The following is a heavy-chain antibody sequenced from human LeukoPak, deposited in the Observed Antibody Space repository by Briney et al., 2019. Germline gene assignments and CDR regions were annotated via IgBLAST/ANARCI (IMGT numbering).Heavy chain of an antibody. CDR2: IIPIFGTA. Sequence: ASVKVSSKASGGTFSSYAISWVRQAPGQGLEWMGGIIPIFGTANYAQKFQGRVTITTDESRSTTYMELSSMRSEATPGYDCARVSSSGENDYWGQGTLVTVSS. CDR3: ARVSSSGENDY. J-gene: IGHJ4*02. D-gene: IGHD6-19*01. CDR1: GGTFSSYA. V-gene: IGHV1-69*05.